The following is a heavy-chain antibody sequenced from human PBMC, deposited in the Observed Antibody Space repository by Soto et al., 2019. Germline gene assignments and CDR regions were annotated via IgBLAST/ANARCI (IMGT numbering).Heavy chain of an antibody. D-gene: IGHD1-1*01. V-gene: IGHV1-24*01. CDR3: ATAGGYRTYYYYSGMDV. J-gene: IGHJ6*02. CDR2: FDPEDGET. CDR1: GYSLTELS. Sequence: ASVKVSCKVSGYSLTELSMHWVRQAPGKGLEWMGGFDPEDGETIYAQKFQGRVTMTEDTSTDTAYMELSSLRSEDTAVYYCATAGGYRTYYYYSGMDVWGQGTTVTVSS.